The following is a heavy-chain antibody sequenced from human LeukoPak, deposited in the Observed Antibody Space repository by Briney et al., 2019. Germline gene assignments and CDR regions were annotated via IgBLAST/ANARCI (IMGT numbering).Heavy chain of an antibody. D-gene: IGHD2-15*01. Sequence: GESLKISCKGSGYSTNNYWIGWVRQMPGKGLEWMGIIYPADSDIRYSPSFQGQVTISADKSISTAYLQWSSLKASDTAMYYCARQEYCSGGSCYTWFDPWGQGTLVTVPS. CDR2: IYPADSDI. CDR1: GYSTNNYW. V-gene: IGHV5-51*01. J-gene: IGHJ5*02. CDR3: ARQEYCSGGSCYTWFDP.